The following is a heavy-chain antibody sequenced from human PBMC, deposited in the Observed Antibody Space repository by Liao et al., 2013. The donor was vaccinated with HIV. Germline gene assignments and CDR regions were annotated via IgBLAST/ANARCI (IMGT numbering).Heavy chain of an antibody. Sequence: HVKLQESGPGLVKPSQTLSLTCTVSGGSITSGSYYWSWIRQPAGKGLEWIGRVYSSGTTNYNPSLTSRVTISVDRSKNQFSLKVSSVTAADTAVYYCARDAYDFYFDYWGQGSLVTVSS. D-gene: IGHD3-3*01. CDR1: GGSITSGSYY. CDR3: ARDAYDFYFDY. J-gene: IGHJ4*02. V-gene: IGHV4-61*02. CDR2: VYSSGTT.